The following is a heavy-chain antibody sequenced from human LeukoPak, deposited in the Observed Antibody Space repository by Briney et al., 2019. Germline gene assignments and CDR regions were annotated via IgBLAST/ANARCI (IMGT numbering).Heavy chain of an antibody. J-gene: IGHJ6*03. CDR2: IYTSGST. V-gene: IGHV4-4*07. Sequence: SETLSLTCTVSGGSISSYYWSWIRQPAGKGLEWIGRIYTSGSTNYSPSLKSRVTMSVDTSKNQFSLKLSSVTAADTAVYYCARWIGAYYDFWSGYYFGDYYYMDVWGKGTTVTVSS. D-gene: IGHD3-3*01. CDR3: ARWIGAYYDFWSGYYFGDYYYMDV. CDR1: GGSISSYY.